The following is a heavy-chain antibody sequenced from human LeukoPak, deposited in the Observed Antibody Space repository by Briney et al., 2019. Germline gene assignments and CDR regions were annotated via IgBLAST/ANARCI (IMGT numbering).Heavy chain of an antibody. CDR1: GGSFSGYY. Sequence: MPSETLSLTCAVYGGSFSGYYWSWIRQPPGKGLEWIGEINHSGSTNYNPSLKSRVTISVDRSKNQFSLKLSSVTAADTAVYYCARTTPSWFDPWGQGTLVTVSS. V-gene: IGHV4-34*01. D-gene: IGHD1-14*01. CDR3: ARTTPSWFDP. CDR2: INHSGST. J-gene: IGHJ5*02.